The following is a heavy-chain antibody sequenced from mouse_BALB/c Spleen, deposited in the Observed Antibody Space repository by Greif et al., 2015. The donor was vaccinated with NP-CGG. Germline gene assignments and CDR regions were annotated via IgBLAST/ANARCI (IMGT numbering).Heavy chain of an antibody. CDR2: IAPGSGST. V-gene: IGHV1S41*01. Sequence: DLVKPGASVKLSCKASGYTFTSYWINWIKQRPGQGLEWIGRIAPGSGSTYYNEMFKGKATLTVDTSSSTAYIQLSSLSSEDSAVYFCARSHGTARPGMDYCGQGTSVTVSS. D-gene: IGHD3-3*01. CDR1: GYTFTSYW. CDR3: ARSHGTARPGMDY. J-gene: IGHJ4*01.